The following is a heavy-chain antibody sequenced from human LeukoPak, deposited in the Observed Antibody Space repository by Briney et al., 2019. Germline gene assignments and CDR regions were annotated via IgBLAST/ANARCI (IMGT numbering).Heavy chain of an antibody. CDR2: IYYSGST. CDR3: ASAYYYDSSGCYHFDY. CDR1: GGSISSGGYY. D-gene: IGHD3-22*01. J-gene: IGHJ4*02. Sequence: SQTLSLTCTVSGGSISSGGYYWSWIRQHPGKGLEWIGYIYYSGSTYYNPSLKSRVTISVDTSKNQFSLRLSSVTAADTAVYYCASAYYYDSSGCYHFDYWGQGTLVTVSS. V-gene: IGHV4-31*03.